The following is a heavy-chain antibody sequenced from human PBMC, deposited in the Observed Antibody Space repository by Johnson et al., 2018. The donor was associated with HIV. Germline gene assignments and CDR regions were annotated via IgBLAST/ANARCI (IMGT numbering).Heavy chain of an antibody. D-gene: IGHD6-6*01. CDR3: AKDQARIAARPDAFDI. J-gene: IGHJ3*02. Sequence: QVQLVESGGGVVQPGRSLRLSCAASGFTFSTYGMHWVRQAPGKGLEWVAVIWYDGSNKYYADSVKGRFTISRDNSKNTLYLQMNSLRAEDTVVYYCAKDQARIAARPDAFDIWGQGTMVTVSS. CDR2: IWYDGSNK. CDR1: GFTFSTYG. V-gene: IGHV3-33*06.